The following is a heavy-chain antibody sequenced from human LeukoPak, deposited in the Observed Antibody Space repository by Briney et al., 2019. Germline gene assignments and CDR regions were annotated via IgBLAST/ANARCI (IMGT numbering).Heavy chain of an antibody. J-gene: IGHJ4*02. Sequence: LPGGSLRLSCAASGFTFSSYGMHWVRQAPGKGLEWVAVIWYDGSNKYYADSVKGRFTISRDNSKNTLYLQMNSLRAEDTAVYYCARDKYDSSGYYYVGFDYWGQGTLVTVSS. V-gene: IGHV3-33*01. D-gene: IGHD3-22*01. CDR2: IWYDGSNK. CDR1: GFTFSSYG. CDR3: ARDKYDSSGYYYVGFDY.